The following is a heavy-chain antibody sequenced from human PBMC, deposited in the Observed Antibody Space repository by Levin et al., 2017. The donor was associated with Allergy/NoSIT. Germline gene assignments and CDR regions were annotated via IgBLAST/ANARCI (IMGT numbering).Heavy chain of an antibody. Sequence: GGSLRLSCAASGFTFSSYAMHWVRQAPGKGLEWVAVISYDGSNKYYADSVKGRFTISRDNSKNTLYLQMNSLRAEDTAVYYCARGLRSFLTGYHDYWGQGTLVTVSS. D-gene: IGHD3-9*01. J-gene: IGHJ4*02. V-gene: IGHV3-30-3*01. CDR1: GFTFSSYA. CDR2: ISYDGSNK. CDR3: ARGLRSFLTGYHDY.